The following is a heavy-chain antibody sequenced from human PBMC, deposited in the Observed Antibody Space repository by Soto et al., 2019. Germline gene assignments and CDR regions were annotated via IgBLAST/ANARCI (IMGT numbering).Heavy chain of an antibody. J-gene: IGHJ4*02. D-gene: IGHD6-6*01. CDR3: ARGAARPCGYFDY. V-gene: IGHV3-21*01. CDR1: GFTFSSYS. CDR2: ISSSSSYI. Sequence: EVQLVESGGGLVKPGGSLRLSCAASGFTFSSYSMNWVRQAPGKGLEWVSSISSSSSYIYYADSVKGRFTISRDNAKNSLYLQMNSLRAEDTAVYYCARGAARPCGYFDYWGQGTLVIVSS.